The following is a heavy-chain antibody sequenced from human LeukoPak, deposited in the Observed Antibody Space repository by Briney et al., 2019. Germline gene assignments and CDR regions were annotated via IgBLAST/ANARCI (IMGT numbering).Heavy chain of an antibody. J-gene: IGHJ4*02. V-gene: IGHV1-24*01. CDR3: ARGAPFVGGFDY. CDR1: GYTLTELS. Sequence: ASVKVSCKVSGYTLTELSMHWVRQAPGKGLEWMGGFDPEDGETIYAQKFQGRVTITRDTSASTAYMELSSLRSEDTAVYYCARGAPFVGGFDYWGQGTLVTVSS. D-gene: IGHD2-15*01. CDR2: FDPEDGET.